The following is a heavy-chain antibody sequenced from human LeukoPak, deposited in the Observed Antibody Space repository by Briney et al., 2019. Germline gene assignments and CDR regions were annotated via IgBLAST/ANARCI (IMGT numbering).Heavy chain of an antibody. J-gene: IGHJ3*02. Sequence: GGSLRLSCAASGFTFSSYAMHWVRQAPGKGLEWMAVISYDGSNKYYADSVKGRFTISRDNSKNTLYLQMNSLRAEDTAVYYCARDRRRGVRYFDHMDIWGQGTMVTVSS. CDR1: GFTFSSYA. V-gene: IGHV3-30*04. CDR2: ISYDGSNK. D-gene: IGHD3-9*01. CDR3: ARDRRRGVRYFDHMDI.